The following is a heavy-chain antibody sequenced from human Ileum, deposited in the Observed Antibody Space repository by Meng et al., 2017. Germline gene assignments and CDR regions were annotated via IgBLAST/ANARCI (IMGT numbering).Heavy chain of an antibody. CDR2: IYYSGST. D-gene: IGHD6-6*01. V-gene: IGHV4-61*01. Sequence: VQLQGSGPRLVRPSETLSLACTVSGGSVSSGSYYWSWIRQPPGKGLEWIGHIYYSGSTNYNPSLKSRVTISVDMSKNQFSLKLNSVTAADTAIYFCARSSTSPASYFFDYWGQGTLVTVSS. CDR3: ARSSTSPASYFFDY. J-gene: IGHJ4*02. CDR1: GGSVSSGSYY.